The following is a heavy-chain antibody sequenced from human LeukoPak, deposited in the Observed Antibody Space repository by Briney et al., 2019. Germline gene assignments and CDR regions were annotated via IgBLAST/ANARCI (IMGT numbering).Heavy chain of an antibody. D-gene: IGHD3-3*01. CDR3: ARMGSYYDFWSGNYYYYYMDV. CDR1: TGSVIPYY. Sequence: SETLSLTCSVSTGSVIPYYWSWIRQPAGKEFQWIGRIYPTGSTDYNPSLKSRVTMSVDTSKNQFSLKLSSVTAADTAVYYCARMGSYYDFWSGNYYYYYMDVWGKGTTVTVSS. CDR2: IYPTGST. V-gene: IGHV4-4*07. J-gene: IGHJ6*03.